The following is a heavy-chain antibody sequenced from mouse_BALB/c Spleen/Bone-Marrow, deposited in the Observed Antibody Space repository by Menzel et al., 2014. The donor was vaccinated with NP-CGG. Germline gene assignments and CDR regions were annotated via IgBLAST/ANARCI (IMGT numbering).Heavy chain of an antibody. J-gene: IGHJ3*01. D-gene: IGHD2-4*01. Sequence: EAKLVESGGGLVKSGGSLKLSCAASGFTFNSYGMSWVRQTPEKRLEWVATISGGGSYTFYPDSAKGRFTISRDNAKNNLYLQLNSLRSEGTALYYCARHAYYDQTEVSFVYWGQGTLVTVSA. CDR3: ARHAYYDQTEVSFVY. CDR1: GFTFNSYG. V-gene: IGHV5-9-2*01. CDR2: ISGGGSYT.